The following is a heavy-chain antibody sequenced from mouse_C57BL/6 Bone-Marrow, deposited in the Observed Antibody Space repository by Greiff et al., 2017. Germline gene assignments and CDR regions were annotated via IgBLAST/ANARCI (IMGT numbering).Heavy chain of an antibody. Sequence: QVQLQQSGAELAKPGALVKLSRKASGYPFTSYWMPRVKQRPGQGLEWIGYINPSSGYTKYKQKFKDKATLAADKSSSTAYMQLSSLAYEDAAVYYSARRNDIAFWDRGTALTVSS. CDR2: INPSSGYT. V-gene: IGHV1-7*01. CDR3: ARRNDIAF. D-gene: IGHD2-12*01. J-gene: IGHJ2*01. CDR1: GYPFTSYW.